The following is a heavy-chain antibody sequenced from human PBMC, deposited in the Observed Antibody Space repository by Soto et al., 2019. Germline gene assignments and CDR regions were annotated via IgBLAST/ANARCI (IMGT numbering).Heavy chain of an antibody. CDR1: GGSITDSEFY. V-gene: IGHV4-30-4*01. D-gene: IGHD5-12*01. J-gene: IGHJ4*02. CDR3: ARALNGGGFYFGTVSFDY. Sequence: QVQLQESGPGLVKPSQTLSLSCPVSGGSITDSEFYWSWLRQPPGKGLEWIGSIYYSADTFYSPTLKSRLPMSVDTSKNQFSLSLTSVTAADTAVYYCARALNGGGFYFGTVSFDYWGQGALVIVSS. CDR2: IYYSADT.